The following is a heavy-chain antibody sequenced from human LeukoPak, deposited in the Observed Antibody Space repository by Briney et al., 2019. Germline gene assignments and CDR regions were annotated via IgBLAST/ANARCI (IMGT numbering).Heavy chain of an antibody. Sequence: SETLSLTCTVSGGSISSYYWSWIRQPPGKGLEWIGYIYYSGSTNYNPSLKSRVTISVDTSKNQFSLKLSSVTAADTAVYYCARLSMYYYDSSGPPWGQGTLVTVSS. J-gene: IGHJ4*02. CDR3: ARLSMYYYDSSGPP. D-gene: IGHD3-22*01. V-gene: IGHV4-59*12. CDR2: IYYSGST. CDR1: GGSISSYY.